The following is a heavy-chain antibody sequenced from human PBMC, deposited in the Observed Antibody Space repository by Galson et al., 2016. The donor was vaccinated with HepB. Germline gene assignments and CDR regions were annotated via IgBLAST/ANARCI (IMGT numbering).Heavy chain of an antibody. Sequence: SLRLSCAASGFTFSNYWMHWVRQAPGKGLVWVSHITVDGSTTTYADSLKGRFTISRDNSKNTLSLQMNSLRAKDTAVYYCARAPLEMATIQRGYFDYWGQGTLVTVSS. CDR3: ARAPLEMATIQRGYFDY. CDR1: GFTFSNYW. V-gene: IGHV3-74*01. J-gene: IGHJ4*02. D-gene: IGHD5-24*01. CDR2: ITVDGSTT.